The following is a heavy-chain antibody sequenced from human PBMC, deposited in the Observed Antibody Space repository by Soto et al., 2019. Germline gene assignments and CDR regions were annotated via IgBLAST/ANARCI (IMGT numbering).Heavy chain of an antibody. CDR2: INPSGGST. CDR1: GYTFTSYY. Sequence: ASVKVSCKASGYTFTSYYMHWVRQAPGQGLEWMGIINPSGGSTSYAQKFQGRVTMTRDTSTSTVYMELSSLRSEDTAVYYCARGDSSVAWNYDYVWGSYRYPFLFDYWGQGTLVTVSS. D-gene: IGHD3-16*02. CDR3: ARGDSSVAWNYDYVWGSYRYPFLFDY. V-gene: IGHV1-46*01. J-gene: IGHJ4*02.